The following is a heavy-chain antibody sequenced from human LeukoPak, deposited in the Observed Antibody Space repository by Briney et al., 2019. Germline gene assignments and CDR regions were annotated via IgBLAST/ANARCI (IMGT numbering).Heavy chain of an antibody. CDR2: IYYSGST. V-gene: IGHV4-39*01. Sequence: SETLSLTCTVSGGSISSSSYYWGWIRQPPGKGLEWIGSIYYSGSTYYNPSLKSRVTISADTSKNQFSLKLGSVTAADTAVYYCARLGGEMATAFDYWGQGTLVTVSS. CDR1: GGSISSSSYY. D-gene: IGHD5-24*01. CDR3: ARLGGEMATAFDY. J-gene: IGHJ4*02.